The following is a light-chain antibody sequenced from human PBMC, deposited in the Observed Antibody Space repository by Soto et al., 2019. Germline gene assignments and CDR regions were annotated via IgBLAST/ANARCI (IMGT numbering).Light chain of an antibody. CDR3: QHCGSSRT. V-gene: IGKV3-20*01. J-gene: IGKJ1*01. CDR2: GAS. Sequence: EIVLTQSPGTLSLSPGERATLSCRASQSVSSSYLAWYQQKPGQAPRLLIYGASSRATGIPDMFSGSGSGTVFTPTISMLEPEDFAVYYCQHCGSSRTFGQGTKVEIK. CDR1: QSVSSSY.